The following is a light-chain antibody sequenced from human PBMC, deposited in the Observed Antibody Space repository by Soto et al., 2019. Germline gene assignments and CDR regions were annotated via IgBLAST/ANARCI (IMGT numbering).Light chain of an antibody. Sequence: EIVLTQSPGTLSLSPGERATLSCRASQSVISSSIAWYQQKPGQAPRVLIYGVSTRAAGIPDRFSGRGSGTDFTLTISRLEPEDFAVYYCQQYASFGGGTKVEIK. V-gene: IGKV3-20*01. J-gene: IGKJ4*01. CDR3: QQYAS. CDR1: QSVISSS. CDR2: GVS.